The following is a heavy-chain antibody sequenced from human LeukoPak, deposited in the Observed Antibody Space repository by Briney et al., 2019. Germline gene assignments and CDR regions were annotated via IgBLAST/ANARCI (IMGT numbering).Heavy chain of an antibody. CDR2: ISSSSSYT. V-gene: IGHV3-21*01. CDR3: ARDAVVAATFDY. Sequence: PGGSLRLSCAASGFTFSSYSMNWVRQAPGKGLEWVSSISSSSSYTYYADSVKGRFTISRDNAKNSLYLQMNSLRAEDTAVYYCARDAVVAATFDYWGQGTLVTVSS. D-gene: IGHD2-15*01. J-gene: IGHJ4*02. CDR1: GFTFSSYS.